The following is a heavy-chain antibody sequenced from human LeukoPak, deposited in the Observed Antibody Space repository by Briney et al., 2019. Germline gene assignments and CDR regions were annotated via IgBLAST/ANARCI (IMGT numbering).Heavy chain of an antibody. Sequence: GGSLRLSCAASGFTLSGYVMHWVRQAPGKGPESVSAINTNGDTTYYASSVEGRFTISRDNSRNTLYLQMGSLRTEDTAVYYCARENGGGSDYWGQGTLVTVSS. CDR3: ARENGGGSDY. D-gene: IGHD5-24*01. CDR2: INTNGDTT. CDR1: GFTLSGYV. V-gene: IGHV3-64*01. J-gene: IGHJ4*02.